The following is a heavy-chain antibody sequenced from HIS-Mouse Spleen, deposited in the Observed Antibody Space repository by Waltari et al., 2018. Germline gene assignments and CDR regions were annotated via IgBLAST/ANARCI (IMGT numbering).Heavy chain of an antibody. CDR3: ATEKRTPEYGSGSWAFDY. V-gene: IGHV1-24*01. Sequence: VRQAPGKGLEWMGGFDPEDGETIYAQKFQGRVTMTEDTSTDTAYMELSSLRSEDTAVYYCATEKRTPEYGSGSWAFDYWGQGTLVTVSS. J-gene: IGHJ4*02. D-gene: IGHD3-10*01. CDR2: FDPEDGET.